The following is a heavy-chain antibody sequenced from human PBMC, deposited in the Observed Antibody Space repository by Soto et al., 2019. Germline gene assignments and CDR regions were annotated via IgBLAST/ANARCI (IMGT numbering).Heavy chain of an antibody. CDR3: ARDPVPSDAGPVRYPADI. Sequence: QVRLVQSGAEVKKPGASVTISCRASGYTFTTYYLHWVRQAPGQGLEWMGIINPNGGSTTYSQHFQGRITMTRDTSANIVYIELSGLRYEDTAVYFCARDPVPSDAGPVRYPADIWGQGTLVTISS. CDR1: GYTFTTYY. V-gene: IGHV1-46*01. J-gene: IGHJ3*02. D-gene: IGHD1-1*01. CDR2: INPNGGST.